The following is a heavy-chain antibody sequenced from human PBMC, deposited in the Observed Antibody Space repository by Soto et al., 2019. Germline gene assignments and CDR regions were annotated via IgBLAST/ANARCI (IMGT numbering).Heavy chain of an antibody. J-gene: IGHJ6*02. D-gene: IGHD6-6*01. V-gene: IGHV3-30-3*01. CDR2: ISYDGSNK. CDR1: GFTFSSYA. Sequence: QVQLVESGGGVVQPGRSLRVSCAASGFTFSSYAMHWVRQAPGKGLEWVAVISYDGSNKYYADSVKGRFTISRDNSKNTLYLQMNSLRAEDTAVYYCARDRIAARYNYYGMDVWGQGTTVTVSS. CDR3: ARDRIAARYNYYGMDV.